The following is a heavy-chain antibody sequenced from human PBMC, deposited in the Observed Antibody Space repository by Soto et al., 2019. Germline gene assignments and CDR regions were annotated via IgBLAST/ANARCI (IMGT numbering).Heavy chain of an antibody. V-gene: IGHV1-46*01. Sequence: ASVKVSCKASGYTFTNYYIHWVRQAPGQRLERMGLINPSGGSTTYAQKFQGRVTMTRDTSTSTVYMELSSLRSEDTAVYYCARDKVDNYYYDSTGYKDYWGQGTLVTVSS. CDR1: GYTFTNYY. CDR3: ARDKVDNYYYDSTGYKDY. CDR2: INPSGGST. D-gene: IGHD3-22*01. J-gene: IGHJ4*02.